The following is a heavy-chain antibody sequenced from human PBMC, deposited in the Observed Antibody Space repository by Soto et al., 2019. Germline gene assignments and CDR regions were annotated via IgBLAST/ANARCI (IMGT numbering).Heavy chain of an antibody. CDR2: ISYSGST. J-gene: IGHJ5*01. Sequence: QVQLQESGPGLVKPSETLSLTCTVSGGSVSSVSFYWNWIRQPPGKGLEWIGYISYSGSTNYNSSLSSRVTISVDTSKTQFSLRLTSATAADTAVYYCARGDAINWFDSWGQGTRVTVSS. V-gene: IGHV4-61*01. CDR1: GGSVSSVSFY. CDR3: ARGDAINWFDS.